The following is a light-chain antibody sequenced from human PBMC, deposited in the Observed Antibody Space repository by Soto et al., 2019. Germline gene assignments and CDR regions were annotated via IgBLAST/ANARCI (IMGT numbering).Light chain of an antibody. Sequence: QSVLTQPASVSGSPGQSITISCTGTGSDIGAYNYVSWYQQHPGKAPKLIIHGVTHRPSGVSTRFSASKSAYTASLTISGLQAEDEADYYCSSYTRSSTPYVYGTGTKLTVL. CDR1: GSDIGAYNY. V-gene: IGLV2-14*01. CDR3: SSYTRSSTPYV. J-gene: IGLJ1*01. CDR2: GVT.